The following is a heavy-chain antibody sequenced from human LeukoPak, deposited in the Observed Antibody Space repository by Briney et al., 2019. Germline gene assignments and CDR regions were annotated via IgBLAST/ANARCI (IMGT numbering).Heavy chain of an antibody. J-gene: IGHJ4*02. CDR1: GGSISSYY. Sequence: PSETLSLTCTVSGGSISSYYWSWIWQPPGKGLEWIGYIYYSGSTNYNPSLKSRVTISQDTSKNQFSLKLTSVTAADTAVYYCASGYDYISYFDYWGQGTLVTVSS. D-gene: IGHD5-12*01. CDR2: IYYSGST. CDR3: ASGYDYISYFDY. V-gene: IGHV4-59*12.